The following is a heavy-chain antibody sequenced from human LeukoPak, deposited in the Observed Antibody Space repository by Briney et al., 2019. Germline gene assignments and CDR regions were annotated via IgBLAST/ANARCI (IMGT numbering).Heavy chain of an antibody. CDR1: GFTFSNAW. CDR2: IKSKNDGGTT. V-gene: IGHV3-15*01. J-gene: IGHJ4*02. CDR3: TTDGPSTATPFDY. Sequence: GGSLRLSCAASGFTFSNAWMSWVRQAPGKGLEWVGRIKSKNDGGTTDYAAPVKGRFTISRDDSKNTLYLQMNSLKTEDTAVYYCTTDGPSTATPFDYWGQGTLVTVSS.